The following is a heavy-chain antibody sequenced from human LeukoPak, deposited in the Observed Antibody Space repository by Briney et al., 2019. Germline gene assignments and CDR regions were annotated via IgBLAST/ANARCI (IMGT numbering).Heavy chain of an antibody. CDR2: IYHSGST. Sequence: PSETLSLTCAVSGDSISTNHWWSWVRQPPGKGLEWIGEIYHSGSTNYNPSLKSRVTISVDKSKNQFSLKLSSVTAADTAVYYCARDFHSSSWYYFDYWGQGTLVTVSS. CDR1: GDSISTNHW. V-gene: IGHV4-4*02. D-gene: IGHD6-13*01. CDR3: ARDFHSSSWYYFDY. J-gene: IGHJ4*02.